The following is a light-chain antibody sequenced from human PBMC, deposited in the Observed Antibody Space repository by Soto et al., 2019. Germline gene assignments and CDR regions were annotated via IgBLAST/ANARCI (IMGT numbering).Light chain of an antibody. Sequence: IQLTQSPSSLSASVGHRVTITCRASQGISSYLAWYQQKPGKAPKLLIYAASTLQSGVPSRFSGSGSGTDFTLTISSLQPEDFATYYCQQLNSHPITFGQGTRLEIK. V-gene: IGKV1-9*01. CDR2: AAS. CDR3: QQLNSHPIT. CDR1: QGISSY. J-gene: IGKJ5*01.